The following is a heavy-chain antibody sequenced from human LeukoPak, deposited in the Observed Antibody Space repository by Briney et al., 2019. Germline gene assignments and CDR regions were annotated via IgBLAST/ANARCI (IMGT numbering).Heavy chain of an antibody. J-gene: IGHJ4*02. D-gene: IGHD4-17*01. V-gene: IGHV4-61*01. CDR2: IYYSGST. CDR1: GGSVSSGSYY. CDR3: ASSTGHYFDY. Sequence: SETLSLTCTVSGGSVSSGSYYWSWVRQPPGRGLEWSGYIYYSGSTNYNPSLKSRVTISVDTSKHQFSLKLSSVTAEDTAVYYCASSTGHYFDYWGQGTLVTVSS.